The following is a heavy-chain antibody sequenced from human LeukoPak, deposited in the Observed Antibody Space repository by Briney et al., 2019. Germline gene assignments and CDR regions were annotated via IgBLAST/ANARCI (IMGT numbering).Heavy chain of an antibody. D-gene: IGHD3-3*01. CDR3: ARALRRITIFGVVLNWFDP. V-gene: IGHV4-59*01. J-gene: IGHJ5*02. Sequence: PSETLSLTCTVSGGSISSYYWSWIRQPPGKGLEWIGHIYYSGSTNYNPSLKSRVTISIDTSKNQFSLRLSSVTAADTAVYYCARALRRITIFGVVLNWFDPWGQGTLVTVSS. CDR1: GGSISSYY. CDR2: IYYSGST.